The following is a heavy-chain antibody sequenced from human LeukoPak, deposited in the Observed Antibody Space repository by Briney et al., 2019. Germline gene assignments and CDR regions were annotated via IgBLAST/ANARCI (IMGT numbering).Heavy chain of an antibody. Sequence: GGSLRLSCAASGFTFSSYSMNWVRQAPGKGLEWVSSISSSSSYIYYADSVKGRFTIPRDNAKNSLYLQMNSLRAEDTAVYYCARERNYDFWSGYSPVIDYWGQGTLVTVSS. V-gene: IGHV3-21*01. D-gene: IGHD3-3*01. CDR2: ISSSSSYI. J-gene: IGHJ4*02. CDR3: ARERNYDFWSGYSPVIDY. CDR1: GFTFSSYS.